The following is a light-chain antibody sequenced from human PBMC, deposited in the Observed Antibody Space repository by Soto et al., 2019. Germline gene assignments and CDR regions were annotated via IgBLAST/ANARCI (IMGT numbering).Light chain of an antibody. CDR2: GAS. Sequence: IVLSHSPGTLSLSPGESAPLSCRASQSVSNNYLAWYQQKPGQAPRLPIYGASNRATGIPDRFSGSGSGPDFTLTISRLEPEDFAVYFCQHYGSSPWTFGQGTKVDI. CDR3: QHYGSSPWT. CDR1: QSVSNNY. J-gene: IGKJ1*01. V-gene: IGKV3-20*01.